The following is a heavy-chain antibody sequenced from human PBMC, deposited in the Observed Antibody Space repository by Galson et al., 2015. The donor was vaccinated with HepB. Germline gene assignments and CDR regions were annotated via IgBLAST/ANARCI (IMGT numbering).Heavy chain of an antibody. Sequence: SLRLSCAASGFTFSSYAKHWVRQAPGKGLEWVAVISYDGSNKYYADSVKGRFTISRDNSKNTLYLQMNSLRAEDTAVYYCATTMIVVVTPRESAVDYWGQGTLVTVSS. CDR2: ISYDGSNK. J-gene: IGHJ4*02. CDR1: GFTFSSYA. CDR3: ATTMIVVVTPRESAVDY. V-gene: IGHV3-30*04. D-gene: IGHD3-22*01.